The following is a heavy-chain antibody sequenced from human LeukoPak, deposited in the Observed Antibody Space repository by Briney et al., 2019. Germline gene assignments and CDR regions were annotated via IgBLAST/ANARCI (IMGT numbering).Heavy chain of an antibody. CDR1: GYTFTSYA. J-gene: IGHJ5*02. V-gene: IGHV1-3*01. CDR3: ARGGVGLDP. D-gene: IGHD2-15*01. Sequence: ASVKVSCKASGYTFTSYAMHWVRQAPGQRLEWMGWINAGNGNTKYSQEFQGRVTITRDTSASTVYMELSSLRSDDTAVYYCARGGVGLDPWGQGTLVTVSS. CDR2: INAGNGNT.